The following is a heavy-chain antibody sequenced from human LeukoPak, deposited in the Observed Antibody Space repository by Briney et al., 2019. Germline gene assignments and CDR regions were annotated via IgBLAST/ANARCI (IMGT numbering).Heavy chain of an antibody. J-gene: IGHJ4*02. Sequence: GSLRLSCAASGFIVSSNYMSWIRQPPGKGLEWIGEINHSGSTNYNPSLKSRVTISVDTSKNQFSLKLSSVTAADTAVYYCARDFYGSGSYLASFDYWGQGTLVTVSS. V-gene: IGHV4-34*01. D-gene: IGHD3-10*01. CDR3: ARDFYGSGSYLASFDY. CDR1: GFIVSSNY. CDR2: INHSGST.